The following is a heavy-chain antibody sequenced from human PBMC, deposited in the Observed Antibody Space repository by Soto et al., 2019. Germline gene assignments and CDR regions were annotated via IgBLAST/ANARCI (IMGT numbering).Heavy chain of an antibody. D-gene: IGHD2-15*01. CDR1: GDSIGTYY. Sequence: QVQLQESGPGLVRPSETLSLTCTVSGDSIGTYYWSWIRQSPGKGLEWIGYFYDSGSTHYNPSLKSRVTISEDTSKNQFSLKLNSVTAADTAVYYCATSLPDGCSGGACYHDYWGQGTLVTVSS. CDR3: ATSLPDGCSGGACYHDY. V-gene: IGHV4-59*01. J-gene: IGHJ4*02. CDR2: FYDSGST.